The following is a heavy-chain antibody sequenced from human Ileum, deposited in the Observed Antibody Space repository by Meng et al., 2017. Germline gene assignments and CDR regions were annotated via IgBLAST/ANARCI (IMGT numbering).Heavy chain of an antibody. Sequence: VRLGQTGAEVKKPGSPVKVSCKASGGTFSSYTISWVRQAPGQGLEWMGRIIPILGIANYAQKFQGRVTITADKSTSTAYMELSSLRSEDTAVYYCARHQASIAAAGLDYWGQGTLVTVSS. CDR1: GGTFSSYT. J-gene: IGHJ4*02. CDR3: ARHQASIAAAGLDY. D-gene: IGHD6-13*01. CDR2: IIPILGIA. V-gene: IGHV1-69*02.